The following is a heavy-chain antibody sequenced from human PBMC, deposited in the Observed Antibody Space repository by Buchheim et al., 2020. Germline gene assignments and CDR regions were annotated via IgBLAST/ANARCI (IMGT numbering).Heavy chain of an antibody. CDR1: GGSITSDSHY. V-gene: IGHV4-39*01. Sequence: QLQLQESGPRLVKPSETLSLTCTVSGGSITSDSHYWGWIRQPPGKGLEWIASIYYSSGSTYYNPSLKSRVTISVDKSKKQFSLKLTSLTAADTAVYYCGSTLRGWFGVGDYWGQGAL. D-gene: IGHD3-10*01. CDR2: IYYSSGST. J-gene: IGHJ4*02. CDR3: GSTLRGWFGVGDY.